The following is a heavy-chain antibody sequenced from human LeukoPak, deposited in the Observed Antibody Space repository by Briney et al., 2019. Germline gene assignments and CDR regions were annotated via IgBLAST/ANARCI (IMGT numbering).Heavy chain of an antibody. CDR3: ARDPGYSGTDY. D-gene: IGHD1-26*01. Sequence: ASVKVSCKASGGTFSSYAISWVRQAPGQGLEWMGRIIPIFGTANYAQKFQGRVTITTDESTSTAYVELSSLRSEDTAVYYCARDPGYSGTDYWGQGTLVTVSS. J-gene: IGHJ4*02. V-gene: IGHV1-69*05. CDR1: GGTFSSYA. CDR2: IIPIFGTA.